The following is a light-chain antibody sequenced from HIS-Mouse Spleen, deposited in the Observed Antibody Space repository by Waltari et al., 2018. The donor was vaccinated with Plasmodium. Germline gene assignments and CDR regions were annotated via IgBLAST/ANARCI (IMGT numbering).Light chain of an antibody. V-gene: IGLV2-23*01. Sequence: QSALTQPASVSGSPGQSINISCTGTSSDVGSYNLVSWYQQPPGKAPKLMIYEGSKRPSGVSNRFSGSKSGNTASLTISGLQAEDEADYYCCSYAGSSTWVFGGGTKLTVL. CDR1: SSDVGSYNL. CDR3: CSYAGSSTWV. J-gene: IGLJ3*02. CDR2: EGS.